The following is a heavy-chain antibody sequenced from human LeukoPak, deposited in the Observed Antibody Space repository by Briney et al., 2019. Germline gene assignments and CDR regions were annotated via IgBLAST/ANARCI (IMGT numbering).Heavy chain of an antibody. CDR2: IYTSGST. D-gene: IGHD3-22*01. J-gene: IGHJ6*03. CDR1: GGSICSGSCY. CDR3: ARARAGGWLPWDYYYMDV. V-gene: IGHV4-61*09. Sequence: SQTLSLTCTVSGGSICSGSCYWNWIRQPAGKGLEWIGHIYTSGSTNYNPSLKSRVTISVDTSKNQFSVRLSSVTAADTAVYYCARARAGGWLPWDYYYMDVWGKGATVTVSS.